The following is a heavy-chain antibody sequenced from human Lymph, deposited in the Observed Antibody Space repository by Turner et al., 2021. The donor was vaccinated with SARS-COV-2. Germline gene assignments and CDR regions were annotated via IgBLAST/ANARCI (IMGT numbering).Heavy chain of an antibody. CDR3: ARGPQDSYDDY. Sequence: QVQLVQSGAEVKKHGSYVRVSCKASGGTFSSYGISRVRQAPGQGLEWMGGIIPIVGIANYAQKFQGRVTITADKSTSTTYIELISLRSEDTAVYYCARGPQDSYDDYWGQGTLVTVSS. D-gene: IGHD5-18*01. CDR1: GGTFSSYG. J-gene: IGHJ4*02. V-gene: IGHV1-69*10. CDR2: IIPIVGIA.